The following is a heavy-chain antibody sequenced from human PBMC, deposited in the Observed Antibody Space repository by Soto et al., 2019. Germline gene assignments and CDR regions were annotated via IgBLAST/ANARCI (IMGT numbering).Heavy chain of an antibody. J-gene: IGHJ4*02. CDR3: ARDANQWLGVPFDS. Sequence: SETLSLTCIVSGGSVRSDSYFWNWIRQSPGKGLEWIGSIYHSGNTNHNPSLKSRVTLSVNTSQNKFSLTLNSVTAADTAVYYCARDANQWLGVPFDSWGQGTLVTVSS. D-gene: IGHD6-19*01. V-gene: IGHV4-61*01. CDR1: GGSVRSDSYF. CDR2: IYHSGNT.